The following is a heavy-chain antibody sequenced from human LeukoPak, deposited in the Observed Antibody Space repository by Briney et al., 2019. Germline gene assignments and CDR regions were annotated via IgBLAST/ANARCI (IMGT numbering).Heavy chain of an antibody. Sequence: GGSLRLSCAASGFTFSSYGMHWVRPAPGKGLGWVAFIRYDGSNKYYADSVKGRFTISRDNSKNTLYLQMNSLRAEDTAVYYCAPLAGYCSSTSCPVDAFDIWGQGTMVTVSS. CDR1: GFTFSSYG. CDR3: APLAGYCSSTSCPVDAFDI. V-gene: IGHV3-30*02. J-gene: IGHJ3*02. CDR2: IRYDGSNK. D-gene: IGHD2-2*01.